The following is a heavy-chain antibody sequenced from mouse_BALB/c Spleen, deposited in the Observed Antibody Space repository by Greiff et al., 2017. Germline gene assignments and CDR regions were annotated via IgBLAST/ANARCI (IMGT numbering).Heavy chain of an antibody. CDR3: ARKGVLRLYAMDY. CDR2: INPSNGRT. D-gene: IGHD1-2*01. V-gene: IGHV1S81*02. Sequence: QVQLQPPGAELVKPGASVKLSCKASGYTFPRYWLPWVKQRPGQGLAWIGEINPSNGRTNYNEKFKSKATLTVDKSSSTAYMQLSSLTSEDSAVYYCARKGVLRLYAMDYWGQGTAVTVSA. J-gene: IGHJ4*01. CDR1: GYTFPRYW.